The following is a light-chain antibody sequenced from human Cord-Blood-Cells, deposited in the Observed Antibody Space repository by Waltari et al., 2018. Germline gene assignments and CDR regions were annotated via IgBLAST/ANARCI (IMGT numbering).Light chain of an antibody. CDR3: CSYAGSYTYV. Sequence: QSALTQPRSLSGSPGQPVTISCTGPSSDVGGYNYVSWYQQHPGKAPKLMIYDVSKRPSGVPDRFSGSKAGNTASLTISGLQAEDEADYYCCSYAGSYTYVVGTGTKVTVL. V-gene: IGLV2-11*01. CDR2: DVS. J-gene: IGLJ1*01. CDR1: SSDVGGYNY.